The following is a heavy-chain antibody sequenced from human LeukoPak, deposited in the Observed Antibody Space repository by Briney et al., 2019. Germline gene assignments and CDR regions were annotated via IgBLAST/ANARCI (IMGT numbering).Heavy chain of an antibody. Sequence: ASVKVSCKASGYTFTGYYMHWVRQAPGQGLEWMGWINPNSGGTNYAQKFQGRVTMTRDTSISTAYMELSRLRSDDTAVYYCARGRTVAGRTKPNDHWGQGTLVTVSS. V-gene: IGHV1-2*02. CDR2: INPNSGGT. J-gene: IGHJ4*02. CDR1: GYTFTGYY. CDR3: ARGRTVAGRTKPNDH. D-gene: IGHD6-19*01.